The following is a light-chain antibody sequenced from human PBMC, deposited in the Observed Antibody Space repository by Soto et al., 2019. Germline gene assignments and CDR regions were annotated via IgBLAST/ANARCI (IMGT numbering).Light chain of an antibody. Sequence: QSALTQPASVSGSPGQSITISCTGTSSDVGGYNYVSWYQHHPGKAPKVMIYDVTSRPSGVSNRFSGSKSGNTASLTISGLQAEDEADYYCCSYTSTSTWVFGGGTNLTVL. CDR3: CSYTSTSTWV. CDR1: SSDVGGYNY. CDR2: DVT. J-gene: IGLJ3*02. V-gene: IGLV2-14*03.